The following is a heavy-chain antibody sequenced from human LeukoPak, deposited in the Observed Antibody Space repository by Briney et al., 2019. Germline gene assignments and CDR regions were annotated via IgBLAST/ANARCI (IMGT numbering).Heavy chain of an antibody. CDR2: ISAYNGNT. CDR1: GYTFTSYG. V-gene: IGHV1-18*01. D-gene: IGHD3-3*01. CDR3: ARDFGYKRFLEWSKDKDAFDI. J-gene: IGHJ3*02. Sequence: ASVKVSCKASGYTFTSYGISWVRQAPGQGLEWMGWISAYNGNTSYAQKLQGRVTMTTDTSTSTAYMELRSLRSDDTAVYYRARDFGYKRFLEWSKDKDAFDIWGQGTMVTVSS.